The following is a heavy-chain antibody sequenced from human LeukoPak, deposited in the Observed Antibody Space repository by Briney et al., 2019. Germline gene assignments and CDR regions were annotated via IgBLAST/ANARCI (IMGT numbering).Heavy chain of an antibody. V-gene: IGHV1-69*13. CDR3: ARIMAPDEPPPP. J-gene: IGHJ5*02. CDR1: GGTFSSYA. Sequence: ASVKVSCTASGGTFSSYAISWVRQAPGQGLEWMGGIIPIFGTANYAQKFQGRVTITADESTSTAYMKLSSLRSEDTAVYYCARIMAPDEPPPPWGQGTLVTVSS. CDR2: IIPIFGTA. D-gene: IGHD1-14*01.